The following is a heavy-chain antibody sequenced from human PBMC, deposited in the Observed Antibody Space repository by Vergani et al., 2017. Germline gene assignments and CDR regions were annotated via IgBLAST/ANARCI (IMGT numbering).Heavy chain of an antibody. CDR2: IWYDGSNK. J-gene: IGHJ5*02. CDR3: ARSMYVDRAAGGWFEP. CDR1: GFTFSSYG. V-gene: IGHV3-33*01. D-gene: IGHD6-13*01. Sequence: QVQLVESGGGVVQPGRSLRLSCAASGFTFSSYGMHWVRPAPGKGLEWVAVIWYDGSNKYYADSVKGRFTISRDNSKNTLYLQMNSLRAEDTAVYYCARSMYVDRAAGGWFEPWSEGSLVTVSS.